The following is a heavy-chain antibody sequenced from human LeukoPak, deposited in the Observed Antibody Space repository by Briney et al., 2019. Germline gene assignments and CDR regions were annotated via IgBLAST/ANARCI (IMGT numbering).Heavy chain of an antibody. CDR2: IKQDGSEK. CDR3: ARELWQMYDDILTGYSQYNWFHP. J-gene: IGHJ5*02. V-gene: IGHV3-7*01. Sequence: GGSLRLSCAAFGFTFSSYWMSWVRQAPGKGLEWVANIKQDGSEKYYVDSVKGRFTISRDNAKNSLYLQMNSLRAEDTAVYYCARELWQMYDDILTGYSQYNWFHPWGQGTLVTVSS. D-gene: IGHD3-9*01. CDR1: GFTFSSYW.